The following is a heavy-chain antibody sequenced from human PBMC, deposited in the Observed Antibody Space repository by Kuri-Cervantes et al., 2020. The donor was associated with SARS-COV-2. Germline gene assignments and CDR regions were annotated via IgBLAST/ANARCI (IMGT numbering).Heavy chain of an antibody. J-gene: IGHJ5*02. Sequence: ESLKISCTVPGGSFSSYYWSWIRQPPGKGLEWIGYIYYSGSTNYNPSLKSRVTITVDTSKNQFSLKLSSVTAADTAVYYCARVRVYCSSTSCYPNWFDPWGQGTLVTVSS. CDR2: IYYSGST. CDR1: GGSFSSYY. CDR3: ARVRVYCSSTSCYPNWFDP. V-gene: IGHV4-59*08. D-gene: IGHD2-2*01.